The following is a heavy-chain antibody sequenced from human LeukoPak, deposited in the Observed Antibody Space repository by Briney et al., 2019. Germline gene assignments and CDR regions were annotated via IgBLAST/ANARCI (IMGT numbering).Heavy chain of an antibody. CDR2: VNPYNGDT. J-gene: IGHJ4*02. CDR1: GYPFTASG. Sequence: GASVKVSCKPSGYPFTASGLTWMRQAPGQGLEWMGWVNPYNGDTAYAQSLQGRVTMTTDTSTNTAYMELRSLRSDDTAVYYCTRGGVNNNLLDFWGQGTVVTVSS. D-gene: IGHD3-10*01. CDR3: TRGGVNNNLLDF. V-gene: IGHV1-18*01.